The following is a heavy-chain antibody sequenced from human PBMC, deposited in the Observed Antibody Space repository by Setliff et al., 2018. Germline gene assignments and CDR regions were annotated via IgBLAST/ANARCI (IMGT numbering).Heavy chain of an antibody. J-gene: IGHJ6*03. CDR1: GFTFDDYG. CDR2: INWNGGRT. V-gene: IGHV3-20*04. CDR3: ARGVGATEYYYMDV. Sequence: PAESLKISCAASGFTFDDYGMSWVRQAPGKGLEWFSGINWNGGRTGYADSVKGRFTISRDNAKNSLYLQMNSLRAEDTALYYWARGVGATEYYYMDVWGKGTTVTVSS. D-gene: IGHD1-26*01.